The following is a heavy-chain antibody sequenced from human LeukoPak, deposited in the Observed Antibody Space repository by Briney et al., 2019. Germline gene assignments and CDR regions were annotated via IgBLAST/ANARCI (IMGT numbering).Heavy chain of an antibody. CDR2: IYYSGST. D-gene: IGHD3-22*01. CDR1: GGSISSYY. J-gene: IGHJ3*02. V-gene: IGHV4-59*01. CDR3: ARVVRDYYDPPPHGAFDI. Sequence: PSETLSLTCTVSGGSISSYYWSWIRQPPGKGLEWIGYIYYSGSTNYNPSLKSRVTISVDTSKNQFSLKLSSVTAADTAVYYCARVVRDYYDPPPHGAFDIWGQGTMVTVSS.